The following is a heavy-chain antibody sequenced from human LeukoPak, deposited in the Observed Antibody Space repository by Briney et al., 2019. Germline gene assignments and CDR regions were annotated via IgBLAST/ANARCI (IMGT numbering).Heavy chain of an antibody. J-gene: IGHJ4*02. Sequence: LPGGSLRLSCAASGLTSGIYAMSWVRQAPGKGLEWVSAFSGGGDSFYADSVRGRFSISADRSRNILYQQMNSLRVEDTAVYYCGKEVERHFDLRYWGQGTPVTVSS. CDR1: GLTSGIYA. V-gene: IGHV3-23*01. CDR3: GKEVERHFDLRY. CDR2: FSGGGDS. D-gene: IGHD2-15*01.